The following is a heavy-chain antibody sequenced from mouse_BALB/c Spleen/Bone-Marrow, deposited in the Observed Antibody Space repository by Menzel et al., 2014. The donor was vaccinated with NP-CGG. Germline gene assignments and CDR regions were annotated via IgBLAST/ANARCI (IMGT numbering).Heavy chain of an antibody. J-gene: IGHJ3*01. Sequence: QVQLQQSGPGLVAPSQSLSITCTVSGFSLTSYGVHWVRQPPGKGLEWLGVIWADGSTNYNSALMSRLSISKDNSKNQVFLKMNSLQTDDTAMYYCARTARATTGFAYWGQGPLVTVSA. CDR1: GFSLTSYG. V-gene: IGHV2-9*02. CDR2: IWADGST. CDR3: ARTARATTGFAY. D-gene: IGHD3-2*01.